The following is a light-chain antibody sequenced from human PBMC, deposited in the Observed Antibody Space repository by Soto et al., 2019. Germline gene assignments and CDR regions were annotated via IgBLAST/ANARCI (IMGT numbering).Light chain of an antibody. CDR3: QQYKSSLLT. CDR1: QSLDNW. Sequence: DIQMTQSPSTLSASVGDRVTITCRASQSLDNWLAWYQKRPGKAPKLLIYDASTLESGVSSRFSGSGSGTEFTLTISSLQPDDLATYYCQQYKSSLLTFGGGTKVEIK. CDR2: DAS. V-gene: IGKV1-5*01. J-gene: IGKJ4*01.